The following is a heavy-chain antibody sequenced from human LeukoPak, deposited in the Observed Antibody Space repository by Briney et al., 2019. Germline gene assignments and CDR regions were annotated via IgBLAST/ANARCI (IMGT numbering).Heavy chain of an antibody. V-gene: IGHV5-51*01. CDR3: ARRVDSYWSFDY. D-gene: IGHD1-26*01. CDR2: IYPGDSDT. Sequence: LGESLKISCKGSGYSFTNYWIGWVRPMPGKGLEWMGIIYPGDSDTRYIPSFQGQVTISADKSINTAYPQWSSLKASDTAMYYCARRVDSYWSFDYWGRGTLVTVSS. CDR1: GYSFTNYW. J-gene: IGHJ4*02.